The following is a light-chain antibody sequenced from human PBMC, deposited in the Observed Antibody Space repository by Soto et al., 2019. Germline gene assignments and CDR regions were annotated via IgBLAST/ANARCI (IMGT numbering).Light chain of an antibody. CDR1: QTISSRF. Sequence: EIVLTQSPGTLSLSPGERATLSCRASQTISSRFLAWYQQKPGQAPRLLIYRASRRAPGIPDRFSGSGSWTDFTLTISRLEPEDFAVHYCHQFGSSPLDTFGPGTKVEIK. V-gene: IGKV3-20*01. J-gene: IGKJ3*01. CDR3: HQFGSSPLDT. CDR2: RAS.